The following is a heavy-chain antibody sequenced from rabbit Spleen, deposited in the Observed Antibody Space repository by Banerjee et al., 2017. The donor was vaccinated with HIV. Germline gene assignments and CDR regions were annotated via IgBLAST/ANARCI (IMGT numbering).Heavy chain of an antibody. V-gene: IGHV1S40*01. D-gene: IGHD1-1*01. CDR1: GFSFSSSYY. J-gene: IGHJ4*01. CDR3: ARDLVAVIGWNFNL. Sequence: QSLEESGGDLVKPEGSLTLTCTASGFSFSSSYYMCWVRQAPGKGLECIACIYADRSGSTYYANWAKGRFTISRTSSTTVTLQMTSLTAADTATYFCARDLVAVIGWNFNLWGQGTLVTVS. CDR2: IYADRSGST.